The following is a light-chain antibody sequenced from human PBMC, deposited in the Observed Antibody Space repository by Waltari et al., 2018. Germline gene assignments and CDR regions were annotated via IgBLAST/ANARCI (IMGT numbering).Light chain of an antibody. J-gene: IGKJ5*01. CDR3: QQYYSTPPT. CDR1: QTLLYSSNNKNY. Sequence: DIVMTQSPDSLAVSLGERAPLNCKSSQTLLYSSNNKNYVAWYQQKPGQPPKLLIYWASARESGVPDRFSGSGSGTDFTLTISSLQAEDVAVYYCQQYYSTPPTFGQGTRLEIK. V-gene: IGKV4-1*01. CDR2: WAS.